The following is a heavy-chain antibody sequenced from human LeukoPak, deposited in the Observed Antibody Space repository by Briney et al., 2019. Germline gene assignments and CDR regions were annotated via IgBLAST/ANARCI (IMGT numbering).Heavy chain of an antibody. V-gene: IGHV4-39*01. Sequence: SETLSLTCTVSGDSTGSSSYYWGWIRQPPGKGLEWIGSIYYSGSTSYNPSLKSRVTISVDTSKNQFSLKLTSVTAADTAVYNCARIVGVTDYFDYWGQGTLVTVSS. D-gene: IGHD1-26*01. CDR2: IYYSGST. J-gene: IGHJ4*02. CDR1: GDSTGSSSYY. CDR3: ARIVGVTDYFDY.